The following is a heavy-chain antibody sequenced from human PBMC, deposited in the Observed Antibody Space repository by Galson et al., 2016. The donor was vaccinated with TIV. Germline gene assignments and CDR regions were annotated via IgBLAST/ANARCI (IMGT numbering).Heavy chain of an antibody. V-gene: IGHV1-2*02. J-gene: IGHJ6*02. Sequence: SVKVSCKASGYPFTAYYIHWVRQAPGQGPEWMGWINPNGDDTNYAQRFQGRVSMTRDTSISTAYMELSRLRSDDTAVFFCARGFNYGLDFYYGMDVWGQGTTVTVSS. CDR1: GYPFTAYY. CDR3: ARGFNYGLDFYYGMDV. D-gene: IGHD5-18*01. CDR2: INPNGDDT.